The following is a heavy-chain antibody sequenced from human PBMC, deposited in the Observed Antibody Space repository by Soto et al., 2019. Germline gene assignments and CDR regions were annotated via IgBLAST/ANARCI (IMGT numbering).Heavy chain of an antibody. D-gene: IGHD6-13*01. J-gene: IGHJ4*02. V-gene: IGHV3-66*01. CDR1: GFTVSSNY. Sequence: GGSLRLSCAASGFTVSSNYMSWVRQAPGKGLEWVSVIYSGGSTYYADSVNGRFTISRDNSKNTLYLQMNSLRAEDTAVYYCARDEGAAAAAFDYWGQGTLVTVSS. CDR3: ARDEGAAAAAFDY. CDR2: IYSGGST.